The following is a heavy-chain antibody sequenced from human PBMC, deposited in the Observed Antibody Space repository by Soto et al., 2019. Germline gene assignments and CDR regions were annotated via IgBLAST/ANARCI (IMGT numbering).Heavy chain of an antibody. CDR2: INPDGSST. D-gene: IGHD7-27*01. CDR1: GVTFNNYW. Sequence: PGGSLRLSCTVSGVTFNNYWMHWVRQAPGKGLVWVSRINPDGSSTSYADSVKGRFTISRDNAKNTLYLQMNSLRAEDTAVYYCTRDLTGGEDSWGQGT. CDR3: TRDLTGGEDS. V-gene: IGHV3-74*01. J-gene: IGHJ4*02.